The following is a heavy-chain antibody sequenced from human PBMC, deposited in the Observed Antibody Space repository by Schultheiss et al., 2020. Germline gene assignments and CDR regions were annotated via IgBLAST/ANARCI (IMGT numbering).Heavy chain of an antibody. V-gene: IGHV3-30*03. CDR2: ISYDGSNK. D-gene: IGHD4-17*01. CDR1: GFTFSSYG. Sequence: WGSLRLSCAASGFTFSSYGMHWVRQAPGKGLEWVAVISYDGSNKYYADSVKGRFTISRDNSKNTLYLQMNSLKTEDTAVYYCTTGYGLRLDYWGQGTLVTVSS. J-gene: IGHJ4*02. CDR3: TTGYGLRLDY.